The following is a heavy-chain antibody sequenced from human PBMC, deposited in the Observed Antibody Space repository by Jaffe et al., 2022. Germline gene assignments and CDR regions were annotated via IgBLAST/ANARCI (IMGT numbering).Heavy chain of an antibody. J-gene: IGHJ4*02. Sequence: QVQLQESGPGLVKPSETLSLTCAVSGYSISSGYYWGWIRQPPGKGLEWIGSIYHSGSTYYNPSLKSRVTISVDTSKNQFSLKLSSVTAADTAVYYCARHDYYGSGNKWNYFDYWGQGTLVTVSS. D-gene: IGHD3-10*01. CDR3: ARHDYYGSGNKWNYFDY. CDR1: GYSISSGYY. V-gene: IGHV4-38-2*01. CDR2: IYHSGST.